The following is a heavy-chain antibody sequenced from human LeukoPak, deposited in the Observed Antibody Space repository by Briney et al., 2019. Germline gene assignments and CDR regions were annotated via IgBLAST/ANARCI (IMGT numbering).Heavy chain of an antibody. CDR3: ARAPGYCSGGSCYSRYYYYYMDV. J-gene: IGHJ6*03. V-gene: IGHV1-69*05. Sequence: SVKVSCKASGGTFSSYAISWVRQAPGQGLEWMGGIIPIFGTANYAQKSQGRVTITTDESTSTAYMELSSLRSEDTAVYYCARAPGYCSGGSCYSRYYYYYMDVWGKGTTVTVSS. CDR2: IIPIFGTA. CDR1: GGTFSSYA. D-gene: IGHD2-15*01.